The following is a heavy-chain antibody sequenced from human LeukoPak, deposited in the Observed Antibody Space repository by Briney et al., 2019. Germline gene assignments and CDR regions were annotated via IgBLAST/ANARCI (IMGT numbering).Heavy chain of an antibody. J-gene: IGHJ4*03. Sequence: PSETLSLTCTVSGASITTYYWSWIRQPPGKGLEYIGQIHSSGSANYNPSLKSRVAMSLDASKNQFSLTVSSVTAADTAIYYCAIDILDVGATHYFDYWGQGSLLIVSS. V-gene: IGHV4-59*01. CDR1: GASITTYY. CDR2: IHSSGSA. D-gene: IGHD1-26*01. CDR3: AIDILDVGATHYFDY.